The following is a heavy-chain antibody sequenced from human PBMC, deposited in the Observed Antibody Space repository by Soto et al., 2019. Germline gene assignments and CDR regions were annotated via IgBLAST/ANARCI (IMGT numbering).Heavy chain of an antibody. CDR1: GFTFRSHG. V-gene: IGHV3-30*18. J-gene: IGHJ4*02. CDR3: AKDFGINWYYFDC. CDR2: ISYDGSDK. D-gene: IGHD1-1*01. Sequence: LRLSCAASGFTFRSHGMHWVRQAPGKGLEWVSLISYDGSDKYYADSVKGRFTISRDNSKNMLYLQMNSLGAEDTAVYYCAKDFGINWYYFDCWGQGTLVTVSS.